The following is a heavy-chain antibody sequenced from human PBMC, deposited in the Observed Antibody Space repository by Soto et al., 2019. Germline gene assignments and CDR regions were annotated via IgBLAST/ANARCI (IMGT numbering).Heavy chain of an antibody. Sequence: PSETLSLTCTLSGGSVSSSSYYLSWVRQAPGKGRQWIGFMSYSGRSNSNPSLKSRLTISIHTSMNQFSLRLNSVKTVDTAVYYYESSFSGWDESEEAYFYYGMDVLGQETTVTVSS. CDR1: GGSVSSSSYY. D-gene: IGHD6-19*01. CDR2: MSYSGRS. V-gene: IGHV4-61*01. J-gene: IGHJ6*02. CDR3: ESSFSGWDESEEAYFYYGMDV.